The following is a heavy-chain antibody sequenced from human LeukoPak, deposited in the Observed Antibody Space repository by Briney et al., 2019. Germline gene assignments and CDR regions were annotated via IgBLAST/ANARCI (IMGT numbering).Heavy chain of an antibody. CDR3: AREVPAAMSGFDI. D-gene: IGHD2-2*01. V-gene: IGHV3-21*01. Sequence: PGGSLRLSCEASGFTFSTYTMNWVRQAPGKGLEWVESISSSSDYIYYADPVKGRFSISRDNAKKSLNLQMNSLRAEDTAVYYCAREVPAAMSGFDIWGQGTMVTVSS. J-gene: IGHJ3*02. CDR2: ISSSSDYI. CDR1: GFTFSTYT.